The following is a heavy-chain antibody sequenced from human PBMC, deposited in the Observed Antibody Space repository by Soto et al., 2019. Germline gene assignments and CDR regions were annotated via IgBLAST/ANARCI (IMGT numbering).Heavy chain of an antibody. J-gene: IGHJ4*02. CDR1: GGSINGYY. CDR3: ARQEAVPGTPFDS. CDR2: IYFSGST. V-gene: IGHV4-59*01. Sequence: QVHLQESGPGLVKPSETLSLTCTVSGGSINGYYWNWIRQTPGKGLEWLGYIYFSGSTQYNPSLKTRRTISLDTSKKQFSLQLSSVTAADTAVYYCARQEAVPGTPFDSWGQGTLVAVSS. D-gene: IGHD6-19*01.